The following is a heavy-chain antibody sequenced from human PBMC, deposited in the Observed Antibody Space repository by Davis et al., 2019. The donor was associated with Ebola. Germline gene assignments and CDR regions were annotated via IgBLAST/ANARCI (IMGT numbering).Heavy chain of an antibody. D-gene: IGHD3-10*01. V-gene: IGHV1-46*01. CDR1: GYTFTSYG. CDR2: INPSGGST. CDR3: ARDGLITMVRGALDV. Sequence: ASVKVSCKASGYTFTSYGISWVRQAPGQGLEWMGIINPSGGSTSYAQKFQGRVTMTRDTSTSTVYMELSSLRSEDTAVYYCARDGLITMVRGALDVWGKGTTVTVSS. J-gene: IGHJ6*04.